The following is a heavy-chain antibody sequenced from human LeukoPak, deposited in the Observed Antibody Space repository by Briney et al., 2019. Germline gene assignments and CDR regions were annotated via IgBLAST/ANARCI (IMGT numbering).Heavy chain of an antibody. J-gene: IGHJ5*02. V-gene: IGHV4-59*01. CDR1: GGSISSYY. Sequence: QASETLSLTCTVSGGSISSYYWSWIRQPPGKGLEWIGYIYYSGSTNYNPSLKSRVTISVDTSKNQFSLKLSSVTAADTAVYYCARDVWFGELANWFDPWGQGTLVTVSS. D-gene: IGHD3-10*01. CDR2: IYYSGST. CDR3: ARDVWFGELANWFDP.